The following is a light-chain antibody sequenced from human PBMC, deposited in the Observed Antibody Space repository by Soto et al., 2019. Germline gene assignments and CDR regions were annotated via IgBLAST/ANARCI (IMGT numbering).Light chain of an antibody. V-gene: IGLV1-36*01. J-gene: IGLJ3*02. CDR1: SSNIGNND. CDR3: AAWDDSLNGWV. CDR2: YDD. Sequence: QSVLTQPPSVSEAPRQRVTISCSGSSSNIGNNDVNWYQQLPGKAPKLLIYYDDLLPSWVSDRFSGSKSGTSASLAISGLQSEDEADYYCAAWDDSLNGWVFGGGTKVTVL.